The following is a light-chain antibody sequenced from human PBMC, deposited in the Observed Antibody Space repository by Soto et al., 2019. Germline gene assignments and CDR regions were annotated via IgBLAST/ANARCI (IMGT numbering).Light chain of an antibody. V-gene: IGLV1-47*01. CDR3: AAWDDSLSGLYV. Sequence: QSALTQPPSASGTPGQRVTISCSGGTSSIGRNYVYWYQQLPGTAPKLVIYRNNQRPSGVPDRFSGSKSGTSAPLAIRGLRSEDEADYYCAAWDDSLSGLYVFGTGTKVTVL. CDR2: RNN. J-gene: IGLJ1*01. CDR1: TSSIGRNY.